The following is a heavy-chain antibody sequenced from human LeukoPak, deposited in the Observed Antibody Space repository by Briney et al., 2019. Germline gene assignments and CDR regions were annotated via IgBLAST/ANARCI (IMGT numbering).Heavy chain of an antibody. CDR2: ISTDGYTT. CDR1: GLAFSAYK. D-gene: IGHD1-26*01. J-gene: IGHJ6*02. V-gene: IGHV3-74*01. Sequence: GGSMRLSCAASGLAFSAYKMHWVRQAPRKGLVWVSRISTDGYTTNYADFVQGRFTASRDNTKNTWSLEMNSLRAEDTAVYYCARVRSGSSAGNYGMDVWGQGTTVTVSS. CDR3: ARVRSGSSAGNYGMDV.